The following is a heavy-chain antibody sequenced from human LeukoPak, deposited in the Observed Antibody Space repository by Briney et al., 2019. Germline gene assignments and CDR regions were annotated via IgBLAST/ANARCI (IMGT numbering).Heavy chain of an antibody. V-gene: IGHV1-8*01. CDR2: MNPNSGNT. CDR3: ARLKYSSGWYEDY. Sequence: ASVKVSCKASGYTFTSYDINWVRQATGQGLEWMGRMNPNSGNTGYAQKFQGRVTMTRNTSISTAYMELSSLRSEDTAVYYCARLKYSSGWYEDYWGQGTLVTVSS. D-gene: IGHD6-19*01. J-gene: IGHJ4*02. CDR1: GYTFTSYD.